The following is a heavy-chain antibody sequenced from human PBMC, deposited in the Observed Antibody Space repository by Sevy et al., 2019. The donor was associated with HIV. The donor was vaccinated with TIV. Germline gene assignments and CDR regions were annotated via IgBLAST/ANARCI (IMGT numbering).Heavy chain of an antibody. V-gene: IGHV3-7*01. J-gene: IGHJ6*02. Sequence: GGSLRLSCAASGFCFRSYWMSWVRQAPGKGLEWVANIRQDGSEKYDVHFVKGRFTISRDNAENSLYLQMNSLRAEDTAVYYCAREGSYGDHDYQYYYGMDVWGQGTTVTVSS. CDR1: GFCFRSYW. D-gene: IGHD4-17*01. CDR3: AREGSYGDHDYQYYYGMDV. CDR2: IRQDGSEK.